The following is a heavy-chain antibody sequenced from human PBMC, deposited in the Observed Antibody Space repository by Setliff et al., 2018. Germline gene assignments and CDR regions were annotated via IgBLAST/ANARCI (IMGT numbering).Heavy chain of an antibody. D-gene: IGHD1-1*01. CDR2: IYWNDDK. V-gene: IGHV2-5*01. CDR1: GFSLSTSGVG. CDR3: AHSTLLERQGYYYYYYGMDV. Sequence: GSGPTLVNPTQTLTLTCTFSGFSLSTSGVGVGWIRQPPGKALEWLALIYWNDDKRYSPSLKSRLTITKDTSKNQVVLTMTNMDPVDTATYYCAHSTLLERQGYYYYYYGMDVWGQGTTVTVSS. J-gene: IGHJ6*02.